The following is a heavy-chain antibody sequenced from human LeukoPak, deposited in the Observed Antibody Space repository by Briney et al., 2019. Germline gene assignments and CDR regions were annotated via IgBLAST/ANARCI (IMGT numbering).Heavy chain of an antibody. Sequence: GGSLRLSCAASGFTFSSYGMHWVRQAPGKGLEWVAVIWYDGSNKYYADSVKGRFTISRDNSKNTPYLQMNSLRAEDTAVYYCARGIVLPVDNDAFDIWGQGTMVTVSS. CDR2: IWYDGSNK. J-gene: IGHJ3*02. CDR1: GFTFSSYG. CDR3: ARGIVLPVDNDAFDI. D-gene: IGHD2-8*01. V-gene: IGHV3-33*01.